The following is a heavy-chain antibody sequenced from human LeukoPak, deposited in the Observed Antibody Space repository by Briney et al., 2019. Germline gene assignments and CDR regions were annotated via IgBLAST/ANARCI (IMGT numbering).Heavy chain of an antibody. CDR1: GYTFTSYD. CDR3: AGDLRRVSTIRRNWFDP. CDR2: MNPNSGNT. D-gene: IGHD5/OR15-5a*01. V-gene: IGHV1-8*01. J-gene: IGHJ5*02. Sequence: ASVKVSCKASGYTFTSYDINWVRQATGQGLEWMGWMNPNSGNTGYAQKFQGRVTMTRNTSISTAYTELSSLGSEAPAVYYCAGDLRRVSTIRRNWFDPWSQGTLVTVSS.